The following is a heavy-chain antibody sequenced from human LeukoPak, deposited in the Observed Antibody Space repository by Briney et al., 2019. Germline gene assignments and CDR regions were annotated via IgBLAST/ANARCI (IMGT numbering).Heavy chain of an antibody. D-gene: IGHD5-12*01. Sequence: GASVKVSCKASGYTFTSYDINWVRQATGPGLEWMGWMNPNRGNTGYAQKFQGRVTITRNTSISTAYMELSSLRSEDTAVYYCARGKGIVATIPYYYYYYMDVWGKGTTVTVS. CDR1: GYTFTSYD. J-gene: IGHJ6*03. CDR3: ARGKGIVATIPYYYYYYMDV. CDR2: MNPNRGNT. V-gene: IGHV1-8*03.